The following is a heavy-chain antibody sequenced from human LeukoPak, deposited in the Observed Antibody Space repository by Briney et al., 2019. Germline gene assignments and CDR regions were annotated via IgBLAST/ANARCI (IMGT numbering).Heavy chain of an antibody. CDR1: GGSFSGYY. Sequence: SETLSLTCAVFGGSFSGYYWSWVRQPPEKGLEWIGEINHSGDTNYNPSLKSRVIISVDTSKNQFSLKLNSVTAADTADYYCARRPLWFGGHNWFDPWGQGTLVTVSS. CDR2: INHSGDT. D-gene: IGHD3-10*01. J-gene: IGHJ5*02. CDR3: ARRPLWFGGHNWFDP. V-gene: IGHV4-34*01.